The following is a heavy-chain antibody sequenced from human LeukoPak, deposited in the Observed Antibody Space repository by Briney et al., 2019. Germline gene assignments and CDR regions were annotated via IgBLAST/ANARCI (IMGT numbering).Heavy chain of an antibody. CDR2: ISGSGGGT. Sequence: PGGSLRLSCAASGFTFSSYAMSWVRQAPGKGLEWVSAISGSGGGTYYADSVKGRFTISRDNSKNTLYLQMNSLRAEDTAVYYCAKGDSQWLVRWFDPWGQGTLVTVSS. D-gene: IGHD6-19*01. J-gene: IGHJ5*02. CDR3: AKGDSQWLVRWFDP. V-gene: IGHV3-23*01. CDR1: GFTFSSYA.